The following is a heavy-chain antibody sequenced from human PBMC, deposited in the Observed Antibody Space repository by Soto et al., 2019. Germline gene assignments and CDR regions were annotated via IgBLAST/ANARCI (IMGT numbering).Heavy chain of an antibody. J-gene: IGHJ4*02. V-gene: IGHV3-15*01. CDR1: VFTDAW. CDR2: IKSNTAAGTT. Sequence: PGGSLRLSCAGSVFTDAWMRWIRQAPGKGLEWVGRIKSNTAAGTTDYAAPVKGRFTISRDDSKDTLFLQMNRLKTEDPAVYYCTTAHYYDSSGYSSGHGYWGKGT. D-gene: IGHD3-22*01. CDR3: TTAHYYDSSGYSSGHGY.